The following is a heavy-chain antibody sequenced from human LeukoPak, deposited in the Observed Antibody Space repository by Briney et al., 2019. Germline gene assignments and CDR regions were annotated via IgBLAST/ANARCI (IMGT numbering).Heavy chain of an antibody. CDR1: GDSISSFS. D-gene: IGHD6-19*01. V-gene: IGHV4-59*01. CDR2: LYYSGTA. CDR3: ARVMGSGWTGFDY. J-gene: IGHJ4*02. Sequence: SETLSLTCTVSGDSISSFSWSWIRQSPGKRLEWIGYLYYSGTANYNPSLRSRVTISSDTSKNQFSLKLSSVTAADTAVYYCARVMGSGWTGFDYWGQGTLVTVSS.